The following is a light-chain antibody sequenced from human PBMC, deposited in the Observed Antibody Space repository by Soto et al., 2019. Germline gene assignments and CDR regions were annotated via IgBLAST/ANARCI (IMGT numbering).Light chain of an antibody. V-gene: IGKV4-1*01. J-gene: IGKJ4*01. CDR1: QSVLYSSNNKNY. Sequence: DIVMTHSPDSLAVSLGERATINCNSSQSVLYSSNNKNYLAWYQQNPGQPPKLLIYWASTRESGVPDRFNGSGSGTDFTLTISSLQAEDVAVYYCQQYYSTLLLTFGGGTKVDIK. CDR2: WAS. CDR3: QQYYSTLLLT.